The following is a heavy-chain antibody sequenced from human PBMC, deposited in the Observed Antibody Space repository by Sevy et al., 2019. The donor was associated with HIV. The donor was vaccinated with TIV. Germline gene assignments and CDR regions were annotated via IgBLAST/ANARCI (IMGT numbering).Heavy chain of an antibody. CDR2: LSYDGGAQ. CDR1: GFSVTSHA. Sequence: GGSLRLSCAASGFSVTSHAMHWVRQAPGKGLEWVALLSYDGGAQYYVDSVNGGFSISRDNSKNILYLQMNSLRPADTALYYCTRDAGYSVGWYPSNYWGQGTLVTVSS. D-gene: IGHD6-19*01. V-gene: IGHV3-30*04. CDR3: TRDAGYSVGWYPSNY. J-gene: IGHJ4*02.